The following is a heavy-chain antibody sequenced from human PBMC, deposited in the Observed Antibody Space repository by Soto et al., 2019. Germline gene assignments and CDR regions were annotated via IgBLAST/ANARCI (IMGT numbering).Heavy chain of an antibody. D-gene: IGHD5-18*01. J-gene: IGHJ4*02. V-gene: IGHV1-46*01. CDR3: ARGSAGTAMVTGFVFFDY. CDR2: INPSGGST. CDR1: GYTFTSYY. Sequence: GASVKVSCKASGYTFTSYYMHWVRQAPGQGLEWMGIINPSGGSTSYAQKFQGRVTMTRDTSTSTVYMELSSLRSEDTAVYYCARGSAGTAMVTGFVFFDYWGQGTLVTVSS.